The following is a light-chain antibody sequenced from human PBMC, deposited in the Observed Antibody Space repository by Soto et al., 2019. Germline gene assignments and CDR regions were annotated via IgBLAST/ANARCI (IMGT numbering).Light chain of an antibody. CDR3: SSYTSSFYV. J-gene: IGLJ1*01. CDR1: SSDVGGYNY. V-gene: IGLV2-14*01. CDR2: DVS. Sequence: QSALTQPASVSGSPGQSITISCTGTSSDVGGYNYVSWYQQHPGKAPKLMICDVSNRPSGVSNRFSGSKSGNTASLTISGLQAEDEADYYCSSYTSSFYVFGNGTKVTVL.